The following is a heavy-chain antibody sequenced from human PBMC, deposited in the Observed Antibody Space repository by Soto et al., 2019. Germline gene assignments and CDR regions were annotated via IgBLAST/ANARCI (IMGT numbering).Heavy chain of an antibody. CDR1: GGTFSSYT. CDR3: ARPATDDAFDI. V-gene: IGHV1-69*02. CDR2: IIPILGIA. J-gene: IGHJ3*02. Sequence: SVKVSCKASGGTFSSYTISWVRQAPGQGLGWMGRIIPILGIANYAQKFQGRVTITADKSTSTAYMELSSLRSEDTAVYYCARPATDDAFDIWGQGTMVTVSS.